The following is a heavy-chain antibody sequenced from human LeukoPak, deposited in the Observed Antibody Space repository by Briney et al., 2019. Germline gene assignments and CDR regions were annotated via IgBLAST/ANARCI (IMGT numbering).Heavy chain of an antibody. CDR1: GYTFTSYG. CDR2: ISAYNGNT. Sequence: ASVKVSCKASGYTFTSYGISWVRQAPGQGLEWMGWISAYNGNTNYAQKLQDRVTITWDASISTAYMDLSSLRSEDTAVYYCARVGYSNSYDYWGQGTLVTVSS. D-gene: IGHD4-11*01. V-gene: IGHV1-18*01. CDR3: ARVGYSNSYDY. J-gene: IGHJ4*02.